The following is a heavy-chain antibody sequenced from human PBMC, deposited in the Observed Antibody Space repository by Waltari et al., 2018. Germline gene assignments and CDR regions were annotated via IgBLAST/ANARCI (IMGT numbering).Heavy chain of an antibody. CDR3: ARLPYNNIYFYYYMDV. CDR1: GGSIRTYS. D-gene: IGHD3-10*01. V-gene: IGHV4-4*07. J-gene: IGHJ6*03. CDR2: IYATGST. Sequence: VQLQESGPGLVKPSETLSLTCTVSGGSIRTYSWRWIRQTAGKGLEWIGRIYATGSTNYNPSLKSRVTMSVDTSKNQFSLKLSSVTAADTAVYYCARLPYNNIYFYYYMDVWGKGTTVTVSS.